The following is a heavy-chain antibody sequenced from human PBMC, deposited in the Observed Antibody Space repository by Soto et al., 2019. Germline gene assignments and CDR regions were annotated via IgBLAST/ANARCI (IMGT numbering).Heavy chain of an antibody. Sequence: GESLKISCKGSGYSFTSYWISWVRQMPGKGLEWMGRIDPSDSYTNYSPSFQGHVTISADKSISTAYLQWSSMKASDTAMYYCARFRTREYSSGWYHYYYGMDVWGQGTTVTVSS. CDR3: ARFRTREYSSGWYHYYYGMDV. V-gene: IGHV5-10-1*01. D-gene: IGHD6-19*01. J-gene: IGHJ6*02. CDR2: IDPSDSYT. CDR1: GYSFTSYW.